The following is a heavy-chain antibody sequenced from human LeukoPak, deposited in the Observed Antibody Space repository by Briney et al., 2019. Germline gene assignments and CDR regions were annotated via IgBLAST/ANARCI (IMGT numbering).Heavy chain of an antibody. CDR2: LGTAGDT. J-gene: IGHJ6*02. V-gene: IGHV3-13*01. CDR1: GFTLTNYA. CDR3: ARDRIWDFWTPLSDYAMDV. Sequence: PGGSLRLSCAASGFTLTNYAMHWVRQPAGEGLEWVSALGTAGDTFYPGSVKGRFTISRDNAKKSLFLQMNSLRVEDTAIYYCARDRIWDFWTPLSDYAMDVWGQGTTVTVSS. D-gene: IGHD3/OR15-3a*01.